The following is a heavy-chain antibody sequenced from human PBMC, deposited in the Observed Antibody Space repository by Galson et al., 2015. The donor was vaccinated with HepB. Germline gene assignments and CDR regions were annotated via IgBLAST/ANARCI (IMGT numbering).Heavy chain of an antibody. Sequence: LRLSCAAPGFTFSSYSMIWVRQAPGKGLEWISYISSSGNTIYYADSVKGRLTISRDNAKKPLFLQMNSLRDEDTAVYYCARSLYSWEFPGALIDYWGQGTLVTVSS. D-gene: IGHD3-10*01. J-gene: IGHJ4*02. V-gene: IGHV3-48*02. CDR1: GFTFSSYS. CDR3: ARSLYSWEFPGALIDY. CDR2: ISSSGNTI.